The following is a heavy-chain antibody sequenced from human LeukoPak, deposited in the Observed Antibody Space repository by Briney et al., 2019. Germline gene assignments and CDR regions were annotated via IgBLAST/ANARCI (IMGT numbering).Heavy chain of an antibody. CDR2: IFPGDSDT. D-gene: IGHD3-10*01. J-gene: IGHJ3*02. Sequence: GESLKISCKGSGYSLTSHWIAWVRQMPGEGLEWMGIIFPGDSDTRYSPSFQGQVTISADKSINTAYLQWNSLRASDTAMYYCAGTYYYGPGISLSPFDIWGQGTVVTVSS. CDR1: GYSLTSHW. V-gene: IGHV5-51*01. CDR3: AGTYYYGPGISLSPFDI.